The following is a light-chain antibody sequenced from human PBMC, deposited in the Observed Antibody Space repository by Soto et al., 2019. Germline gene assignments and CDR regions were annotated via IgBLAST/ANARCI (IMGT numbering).Light chain of an antibody. J-gene: IGKJ1*01. CDR2: GAS. Sequence: EIVLTQSPHTLSLSPGERATLFCRASQSVSNSDLAWYQQKVGQPPRLLIYGASGRATGIPDRFSGSGSGTDFTLTISRLEPEDFAVYYCQQYGSSLWTFGQGTKVDI. V-gene: IGKV3-20*01. CDR3: QQYGSSLWT. CDR1: QSVSNSD.